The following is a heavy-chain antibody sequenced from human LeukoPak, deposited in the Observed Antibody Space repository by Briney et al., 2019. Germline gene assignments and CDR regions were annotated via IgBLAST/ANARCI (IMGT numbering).Heavy chain of an antibody. CDR2: ISSSSSYI. J-gene: IGHJ4*02. Sequence: GGSLRLSCAASGCTCSSYSMNWVRQAPGKGLEWVSSISSSSSYIYYADSVKGGFTISRDNAKNSLYLKMNSLRAEDTAVYYCASAPERTVTTPWGQGTLVTVSS. V-gene: IGHV3-21*01. CDR3: ASAPERTVTTP. CDR1: GCTCSSYS. D-gene: IGHD4-17*01.